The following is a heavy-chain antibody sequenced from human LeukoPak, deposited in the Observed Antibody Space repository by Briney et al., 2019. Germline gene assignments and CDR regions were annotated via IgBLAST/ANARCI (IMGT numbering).Heavy chain of an antibody. CDR2: ISDSGVST. CDR3: ASDTVDTAVGIDY. J-gene: IGHJ4*02. Sequence: GGSLRLSCAASGFTFSSYALSWVRQAPGRGLEWVSSISDSGVSTFYADSVKGRFTISRDNAKNTLYLQMNSLRVEDTAVYHCASDTVDTAVGIDYWGQGTLVTVSS. V-gene: IGHV3-23*01. D-gene: IGHD5-18*01. CDR1: GFTFSSYA.